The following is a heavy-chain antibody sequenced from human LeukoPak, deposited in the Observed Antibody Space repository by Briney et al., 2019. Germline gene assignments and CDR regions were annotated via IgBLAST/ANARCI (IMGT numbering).Heavy chain of an antibody. CDR1: GFTFSSYW. Sequence: PGGSLRLSCAASGFTFSSYWMHWVRQAPGKGLVWVSRINSDGSSTSYADSAKGRFTISRDNAKNTLYPQMNSLRAEDTTVYYCAREATVNAFDIWGQGTMGTVSS. V-gene: IGHV3-74*01. J-gene: IGHJ3*02. CDR2: INSDGSST. D-gene: IGHD4-17*01. CDR3: AREATVNAFDI.